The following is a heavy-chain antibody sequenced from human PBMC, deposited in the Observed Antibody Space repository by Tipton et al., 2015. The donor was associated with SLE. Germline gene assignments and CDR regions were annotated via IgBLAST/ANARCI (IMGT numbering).Heavy chain of an antibody. D-gene: IGHD3-10*01. CDR3: AKGMPIGFRGVQEY. CDR1: GFTFSSYA. CDR2: IYAGAGTA. Sequence: SLRLSCVASGFTFSSYAMHWVRQAPGKGLEWVSVIYAGAGTAYYSDSVKGRFFISRDDFDNTLFLQMNSLTAEDTAVYYCAKGMPIGFRGVQEYWGQGALVTVSS. J-gene: IGHJ4*02. V-gene: IGHV3-NL1*01.